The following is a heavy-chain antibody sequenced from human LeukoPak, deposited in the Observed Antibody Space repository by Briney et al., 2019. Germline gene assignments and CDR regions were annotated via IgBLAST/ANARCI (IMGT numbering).Heavy chain of an antibody. J-gene: IGHJ4*02. Sequence: ASVKVSCKASGGTFSSYAISWVRQAPGQGLEWMGGIIPIFGTANYAQKFQGRVTITTDESTSTAYMELSSLRSEDTAVYYCARDPLPKYYYDSSGYYDYWGQGTLVTVSS. V-gene: IGHV1-69*05. CDR2: IIPIFGTA. CDR3: ARDPLPKYYYDSSGYYDY. CDR1: GGTFSSYA. D-gene: IGHD3-22*01.